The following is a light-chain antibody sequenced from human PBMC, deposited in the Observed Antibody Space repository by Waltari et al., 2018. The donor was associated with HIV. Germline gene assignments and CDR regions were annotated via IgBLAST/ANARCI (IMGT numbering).Light chain of an antibody. CDR1: SSNIGNNY. CDR2: END. CDR3: GTWDSSLIAGGV. V-gene: IGLV1-51*02. Sequence: QSVLTQPPSVSAAPGQKVTISCSGSSSNIGNNYVSWYQQFPGTAPKLLMFENDKGASGIPDRCSGSKSGTSATLGITGLQTGDEADYYCGTWDSSLIAGGVFGGGTKLTVL. J-gene: IGLJ3*02.